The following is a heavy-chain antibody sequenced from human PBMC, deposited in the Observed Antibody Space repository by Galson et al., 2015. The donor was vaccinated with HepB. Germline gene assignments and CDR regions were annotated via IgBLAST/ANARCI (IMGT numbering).Heavy chain of an antibody. Sequence: SVKVSCKASGYTFTSYGISWVRQAPGQGLEWMGWISAYNGNTNYAQKLQGRVTMTTDTSTSTAYMELGSLRSDDTAVYYCARMTTANGGYYYYYMDVWGKGTTVTVSS. CDR1: GYTFTSYG. J-gene: IGHJ6*03. V-gene: IGHV1-18*01. D-gene: IGHD4-11*01. CDR3: ARMTTANGGYYYYYMDV. CDR2: ISAYNGNT.